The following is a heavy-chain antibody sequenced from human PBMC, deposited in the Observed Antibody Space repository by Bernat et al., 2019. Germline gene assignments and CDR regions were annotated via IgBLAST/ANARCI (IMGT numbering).Heavy chain of an antibody. CDR2: IKSKTDGGTA. Sequence: EMQLVESGGGLVKPGGSLRLSCAASGFTFSNAWMSWVRQAPGKGLEWVGRIKSKTDGGTADYPAPVKGRFTISREDSKNTLSLYMNSLKTEDTGVYYCTTIRGYCGGDCYSPWGQGTLVTVSS. CDR3: TTIRGYCGGDCYSP. D-gene: IGHD2-21*02. CDR1: GFTFSNAW. J-gene: IGHJ5*02. V-gene: IGHV3-15*01.